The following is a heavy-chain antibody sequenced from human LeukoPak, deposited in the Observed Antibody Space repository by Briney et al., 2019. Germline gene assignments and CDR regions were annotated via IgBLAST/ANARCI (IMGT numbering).Heavy chain of an antibody. CDR2: ISSSSSTI. J-gene: IGHJ4*02. V-gene: IGHV3-48*01. CDR3: ARGSPGRWSYYFDY. D-gene: IGHD1-26*01. Sequence: GGSLRLSCAASGFTFSSYSMNWVRQAPGKGLEWVSYISSSSSTIYYADSVKGRFTISRDNAKNSLYLQMNSLRAEDTAVCYCARGSPGRWSYYFDYWGQGTLVTVSS. CDR1: GFTFSSYS.